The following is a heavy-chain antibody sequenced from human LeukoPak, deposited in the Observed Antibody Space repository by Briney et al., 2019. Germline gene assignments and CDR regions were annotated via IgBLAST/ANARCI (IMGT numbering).Heavy chain of an antibody. CDR2: ISTYSGKT. V-gene: IGHV1-18*01. CDR3: AAGRYGYTCNYELES. D-gene: IGHD5-12*01. CDR1: GYTSITYA. J-gene: IGHJ4*02. Sequence: ASVKVSCKASGYTSITYAITWVRQAPGQGLDWMGWISTYSGKTDYGQKFQGRVTMTTDTSTNTAYMELRSLIYDDTAVYFCAAGRYGYTCNYELESWGQGTLVTVSS.